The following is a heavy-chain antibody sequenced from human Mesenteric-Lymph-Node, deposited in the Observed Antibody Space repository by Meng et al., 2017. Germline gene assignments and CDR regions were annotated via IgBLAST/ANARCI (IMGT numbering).Heavy chain of an antibody. D-gene: IGHD1-26*01. CDR2: IHRSAGT. J-gene: IGHJ5*02. V-gene: IGHV3-66*01. CDR1: GFSVSSDF. CDR3: AKEVEGATGWFDP. Sequence: EGQLEEAGGGLVQPGGSLRLSCAASGFSVSSDFMIWVRQAPGKGLEWVSMIHRSAGTFFADSVKGRFTISRDDSKNTLYLQMNSLRAEDTAVYYCAKEVEGATGWFDPWGQGTLVTV.